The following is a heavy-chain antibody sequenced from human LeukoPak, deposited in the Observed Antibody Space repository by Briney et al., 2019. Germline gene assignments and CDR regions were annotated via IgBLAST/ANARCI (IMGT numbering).Heavy chain of an antibody. V-gene: IGHV4-34*01. D-gene: IGHD6-13*01. CDR2: INHSGST. J-gene: IGHJ4*02. Sequence: SETLSLTCAVYGGSFSGYYWSWIRQPPGKGLEWIGEINHSGSTNYNPSLKSRVTISVDTSKNQFSLKLSSVTAADTAVYYCARDQEQQLFNLPDYWGQGTLVTVSS. CDR3: ARDQEQQLFNLPDY. CDR1: GGSFSGYY.